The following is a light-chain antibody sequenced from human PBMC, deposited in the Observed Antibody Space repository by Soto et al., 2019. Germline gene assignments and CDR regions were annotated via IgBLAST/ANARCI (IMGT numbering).Light chain of an antibody. J-gene: IGLJ2*01. CDR3: SSYSGRDTLV. V-gene: IGLV2-14*01. Sequence: QSALTQPASVSGSPGQSITISCTGSSTDVGGYIYVSWYRQHPGKAPKLMIYDVSNRPSGVSNRFSGSKSGNTASLTISGLQAEDEADYYCSSYSGRDTLVFGGGTKLTVL. CDR1: STDVGGYIY. CDR2: DVS.